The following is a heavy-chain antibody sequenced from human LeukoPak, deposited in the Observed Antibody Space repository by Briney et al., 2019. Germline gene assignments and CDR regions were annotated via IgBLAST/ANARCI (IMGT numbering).Heavy chain of an antibody. D-gene: IGHD6-13*01. J-gene: IGHJ3*02. V-gene: IGHV4-4*07. CDR3: ARGGSLSNAFDI. Sequence: SETLSLTCSVSGGSISSYFWSWIRQPAGKGPEWIGRIYTSGSTNYNPSLKSRVTMSVDTSRNQFSLRLNSVTAADTAVYYCARGGSLSNAFDIWGQGTMVTVSS. CDR1: GGSISSYF. CDR2: IYTSGST.